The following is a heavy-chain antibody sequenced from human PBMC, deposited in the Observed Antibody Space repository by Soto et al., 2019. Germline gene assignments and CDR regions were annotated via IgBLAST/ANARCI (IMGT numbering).Heavy chain of an antibody. D-gene: IGHD4-17*01. CDR3: ANDIRADDYGAHGGPQDAFDI. Sequence: GGSLRLSCAASGFTFSSYAMSWVRQAPGKGLEWVSAISGSGGSTYYADSVKGRFTISRDNSKNTLYLQMNSLRAEDTAVYYCANDIRADDYGAHGGPQDAFDIWGQGTMVTVSS. CDR2: ISGSGGST. CDR1: GFTFSSYA. V-gene: IGHV3-23*01. J-gene: IGHJ3*02.